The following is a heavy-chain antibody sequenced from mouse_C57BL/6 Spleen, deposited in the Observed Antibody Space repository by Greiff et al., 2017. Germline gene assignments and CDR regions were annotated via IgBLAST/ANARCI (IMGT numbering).Heavy chain of an antibody. J-gene: IGHJ1*03. CDR2: ISGGGGNT. Sequence: EVQVVESGGGLVKPGGSLKLSCAASGFTFSSYTMSWVRQTPEKRLEWVATISGGGGNTYYPDSVKGRFTISRDNAKNTLYLQMSSLRSEDTALYYCARYRASSWYFDVWGTGTTVTVSS. CDR3: ARYRASSWYFDV. V-gene: IGHV5-9*01. D-gene: IGHD6-2*01. CDR1: GFTFSSYT.